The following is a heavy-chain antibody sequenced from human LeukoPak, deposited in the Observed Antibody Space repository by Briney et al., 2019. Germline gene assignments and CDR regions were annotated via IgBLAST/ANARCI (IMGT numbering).Heavy chain of an antibody. J-gene: IGHJ4*02. CDR2: LNPNSGGT. D-gene: IGHD2-8*01. Sequence: ASVKVSCKASGYTFTGYYLHWVRQAPGQGLERMGCLNPNSGGTNYAQNFQGRVTMTRDTSISTAYMELSRLRSDDTAVYYCASIPVYAIVPYFDYWGQGTLVTVSS. CDR1: GYTFTGYY. CDR3: ASIPVYAIVPYFDY. V-gene: IGHV1-2*02.